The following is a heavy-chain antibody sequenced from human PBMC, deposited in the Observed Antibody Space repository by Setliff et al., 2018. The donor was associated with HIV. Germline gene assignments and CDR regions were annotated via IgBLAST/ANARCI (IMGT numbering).Heavy chain of an antibody. V-gene: IGHV4-34*01. J-gene: IGHJ3*01. CDR2: INHSGRT. Sequence: PSETLSLTCAVYGGSFSDFYWSWIRQSPGKGLGWIGDINHSGRTNNNPALKSRVTISVDTSKNQFSLKLNSVTAADTAVYYCARGRLAPWRRPPPARPRAFDSWGQGTLVTVSS. CDR3: ARGRLAPWRRPPPARPRAFDS. CDR1: GGSFSDFY. D-gene: IGHD4-17*01.